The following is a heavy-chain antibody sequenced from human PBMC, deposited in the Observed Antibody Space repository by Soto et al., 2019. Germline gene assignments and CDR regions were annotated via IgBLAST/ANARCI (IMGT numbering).Heavy chain of an antibody. J-gene: IGHJ2*01. CDR2: ISSSSSYT. D-gene: IGHD6-13*01. CDR3: ARTIAAAGGRRYFDL. Sequence: QVQLVESGGGLVKPGGSLRLSCAASGFTFSDYYMSWIRQAPGKGLEWVSYISSSSSYTNYADSVKGRFTISRDNATNSRYLQMNSLRDEDTAVYHCARTIAAAGGRRYFDLWGRGTLVTVSS. CDR1: GFTFSDYY. V-gene: IGHV3-11*05.